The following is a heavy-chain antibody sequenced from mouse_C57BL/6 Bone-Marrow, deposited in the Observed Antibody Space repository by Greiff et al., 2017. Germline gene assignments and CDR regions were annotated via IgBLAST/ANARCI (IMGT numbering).Heavy chain of an antibody. J-gene: IGHJ1*03. D-gene: IGHD4-1*01. V-gene: IGHV5-17*01. Sequence: EVKLVESGGGLVKPGGSLKLSCAASGFTFSDYGMHWVRQAPEKGLEWVAYISSGSSTIYYADTVKGRFTISRDNDKNTLFLQMTSLRSEDTTMYYCAKTGGYFDVWGTGTTVTVSS. CDR2: ISSGSSTI. CDR1: GFTFSDYG. CDR3: AKTGGYFDV.